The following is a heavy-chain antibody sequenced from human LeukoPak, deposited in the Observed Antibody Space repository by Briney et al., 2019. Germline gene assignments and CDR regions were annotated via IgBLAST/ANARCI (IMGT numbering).Heavy chain of an antibody. CDR2: ISYDGSNK. CDR1: GFTFSSYG. Sequence: GRSLRLSCAASGFTFSSYGMHWVRQAPGKGLEWVAVISYDGSNKYYADFVKGRFTISRDNSKNTLYLQMNSLRAEDTAVYYCASQQKIFGVVTYWGQGTLVTVSS. CDR3: ASQQKIFGVVTY. J-gene: IGHJ4*02. D-gene: IGHD3-3*01. V-gene: IGHV3-30*03.